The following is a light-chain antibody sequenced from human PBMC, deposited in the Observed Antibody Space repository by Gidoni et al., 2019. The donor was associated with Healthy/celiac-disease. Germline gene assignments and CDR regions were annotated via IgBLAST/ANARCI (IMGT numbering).Light chain of an antibody. J-gene: IGKJ1*01. CDR3: QQSYSTPRT. CDR1: QSISSY. V-gene: IGKV1-39*01. CDR2: AAS. Sequence: DIQMTQSPSSLSASVGDRVTITCRASQSISSYLNWYQQKPGKDPKLLIFAASSLQSGVPSRFSGSGSGTDFNLTISSLQPEDFATYYCQQSYSTPRTFGQGTKVEIK.